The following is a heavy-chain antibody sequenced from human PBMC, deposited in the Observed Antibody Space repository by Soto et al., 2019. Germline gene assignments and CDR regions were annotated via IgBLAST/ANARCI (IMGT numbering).Heavy chain of an antibody. J-gene: IGHJ6*02. CDR1: GFTFSSYA. Sequence: SGGSLRLSCSASGFTFSSYAMHWVRQAPGKGLEYVSAISSNGGSTYYADSVKGRFTISRDNSKNTLYLQMSSLRAEDTAVYYCVKDYYDSSGYYSRYYYYGMDVWGQGTTVTVSS. CDR2: ISSNGGST. CDR3: VKDYYDSSGYYSRYYYYGMDV. D-gene: IGHD3-22*01. V-gene: IGHV3-64D*06.